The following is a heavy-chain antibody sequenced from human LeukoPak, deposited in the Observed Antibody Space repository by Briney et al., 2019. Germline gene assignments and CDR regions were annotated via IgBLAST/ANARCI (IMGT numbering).Heavy chain of an antibody. CDR2: INHSRST. CDR3: AREPWELLLDHAFDI. D-gene: IGHD1-26*01. V-gene: IGHV4-34*01. J-gene: IGHJ3*02. Sequence: PSETLSLTCAVYGGSFSGYYWSWIRQPPGKGLEWIGEINHSRSTNYNPSLKSRVTMSVDTSKNQFSLKLSSVTAADTAVYYCAREPWELLLDHAFDIWGQGTMVTVSS. CDR1: GGSFSGYY.